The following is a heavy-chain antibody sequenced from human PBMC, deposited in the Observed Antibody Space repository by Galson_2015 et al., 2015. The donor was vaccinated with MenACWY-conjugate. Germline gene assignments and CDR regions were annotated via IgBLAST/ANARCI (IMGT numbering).Heavy chain of an antibody. CDR2: IIPILGMT. CDR1: EVTLNVYT. Sequence: SVKVSCKASEVTLNVYTISWVRQAPGEGLEWVGRIIPILGMTNYGQRFQGRVTMTADKSTSTAYMELSSLRSEGTAVYYCARDMGSVGDVWGQGTTVIVS. J-gene: IGHJ6*02. V-gene: IGHV1-69*04. CDR3: ARDMGSVGDV. D-gene: IGHD1-26*01.